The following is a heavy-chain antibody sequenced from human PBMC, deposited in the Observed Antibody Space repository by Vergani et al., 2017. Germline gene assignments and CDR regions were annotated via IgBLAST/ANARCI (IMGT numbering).Heavy chain of an antibody. V-gene: IGHV3-7*03. Sequence: EVQLVESGGGLVKPGGSLRLSCAASGFTFSSYWMSWVRQAPGKGLEWVANIKQDGSEKYYVDSVKGQFTISRDNAKNSLYLQMNSLRAEDTAVYYCARDRGDEYYDYVWGSSDYYYYGMDVWGQGTTVTVSS. CDR1: GFTFSSYW. J-gene: IGHJ6*02. CDR3: ARDRGDEYYDYVWGSSDYYYYGMDV. D-gene: IGHD3-16*01. CDR2: IKQDGSEK.